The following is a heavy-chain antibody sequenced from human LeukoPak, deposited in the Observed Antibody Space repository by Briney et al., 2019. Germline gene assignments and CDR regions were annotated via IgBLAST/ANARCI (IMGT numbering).Heavy chain of an antibody. V-gene: IGHV4-31*03. CDR3: ARDGYQIVGASVN. CDR2: IYYSGST. Sequence: SQTLSLTCTVSGGSISSGGYYWSWIRQHPGKGQEWIGYIYYSGSTYYNPSLKSRVTISVDTSKNQFSLKLSSVTAADTAVYYCARDGYQIVGASVNWGQGTLVTVSS. D-gene: IGHD1-26*01. J-gene: IGHJ4*02. CDR1: GGSISSGGYY.